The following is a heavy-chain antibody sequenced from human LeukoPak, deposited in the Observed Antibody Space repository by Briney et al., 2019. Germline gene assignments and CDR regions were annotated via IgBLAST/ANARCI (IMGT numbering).Heavy chain of an antibody. V-gene: IGHV3-30*02. J-gene: IGHJ4*02. CDR2: IPYDGSDK. CDR1: GFTFSSYG. D-gene: IGHD3-16*01. Sequence: GGSLRLSCTASGFTFSSYGMHWVRQAPGKGLEWVAFIPYDGSDKYYADSVKGRFTISRDNSKNTLYLQMNSLRAEDTAVYCCRDVFDYWSQGTLVTVSS. CDR3: RDVFDY.